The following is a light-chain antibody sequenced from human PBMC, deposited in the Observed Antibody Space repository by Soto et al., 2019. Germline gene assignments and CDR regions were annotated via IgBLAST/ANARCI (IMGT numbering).Light chain of an antibody. CDR3: SSYTSSSTLPYV. J-gene: IGLJ1*01. CDR1: SSDVGGYNY. V-gene: IGLV2-14*01. Sequence: QSPLTQPASVSGSPGQAITISCTGTSSDVGGYNYVSWYQQHPGKAPKLMIYDVSNRPSGVSNRFSGSKSGNMASLTISGLQAEDEADYYCSSYTSSSTLPYVFGTGTKVTVL. CDR2: DVS.